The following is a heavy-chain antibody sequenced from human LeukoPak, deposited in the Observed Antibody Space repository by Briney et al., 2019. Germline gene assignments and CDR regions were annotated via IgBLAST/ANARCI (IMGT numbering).Heavy chain of an antibody. Sequence: GGSLRLSCAASGFSFSTYAMSWVRQAPGKGLEWVSGVNGNGGSTSYADSVKGRFTIFRDNSKNTVYLQMNSLRVEDTAVYYCAKSLYGGCDYWGQGTVVTVSS. CDR2: VNGNGGST. D-gene: IGHD3-16*02. CDR1: GFSFSTYA. V-gene: IGHV3-23*01. J-gene: IGHJ4*02. CDR3: AKSLYGGCDY.